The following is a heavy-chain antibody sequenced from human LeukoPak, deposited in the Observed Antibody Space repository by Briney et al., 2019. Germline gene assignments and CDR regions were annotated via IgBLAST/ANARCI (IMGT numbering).Heavy chain of an antibody. Sequence: PSETLSLTCTVTLVSIRNSINFWGWIRQPPGKGLEWIGSMHYSGTTYYIPSLKSRVTISVDTSKNQFSLKLSSVTAADTAVYYCARHEEEDGYNAKTFDFWGQGTLVTVSS. D-gene: IGHD5-24*01. CDR3: ARHEEEDGYNAKTFDF. V-gene: IGHV4-39*01. J-gene: IGHJ4*02. CDR1: LVSIRNSINF. CDR2: MHYSGTT.